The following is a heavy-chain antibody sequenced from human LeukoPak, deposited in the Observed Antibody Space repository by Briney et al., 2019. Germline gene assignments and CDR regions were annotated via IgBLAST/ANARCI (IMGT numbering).Heavy chain of an antibody. Sequence: PSDTLSLTCTVSGGSISSYYWSWIRQPAGKGLEWIGRIYTSGSTNYNPSLKSRVTTSADTSKNQFSLKLSSVTAADTAVYYCARGPRSYFDYWGQGTLVTVSS. CDR2: IYTSGST. V-gene: IGHV4-4*07. CDR3: ARGPRSYFDY. J-gene: IGHJ4*02. D-gene: IGHD3-10*01. CDR1: GGSISSYY.